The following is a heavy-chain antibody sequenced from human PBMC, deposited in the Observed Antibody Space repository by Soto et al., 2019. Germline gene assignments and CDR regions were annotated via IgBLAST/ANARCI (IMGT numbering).Heavy chain of an antibody. CDR3: ARDREWYDFWSGYYWNYYYYGMDV. CDR1: GGSISSGGYY. Sequence: SETLSLTCTVSGGSISSGGYYWSWIRQHPGKGLEWIGYIYYSGSTYYNPSLKSRVTISVDTSKNQFSLKLSSVTAADTAVYYCARDREWYDFWSGYYWNYYYYGMDVWGQGTTVTVSS. V-gene: IGHV4-31*03. D-gene: IGHD3-3*01. J-gene: IGHJ6*02. CDR2: IYYSGST.